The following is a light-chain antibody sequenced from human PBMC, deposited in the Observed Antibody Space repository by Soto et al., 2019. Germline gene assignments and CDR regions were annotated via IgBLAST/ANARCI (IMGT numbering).Light chain of an antibody. CDR1: SSNIGGNS. J-gene: IGLJ3*02. CDR2: SND. V-gene: IGLV1-44*01. CDR3: AAWDDSLDGWV. Sequence: QSVMTQPPSVSAAPGQKVTISCSGSSSNIGGNSVSWYQQLPGTAPKLLIYSNDQRPSGVPDRFSGSKSGTSVSLAISGLQSGDEADYYCAAWDDSLDGWVFGGGTKVTVL.